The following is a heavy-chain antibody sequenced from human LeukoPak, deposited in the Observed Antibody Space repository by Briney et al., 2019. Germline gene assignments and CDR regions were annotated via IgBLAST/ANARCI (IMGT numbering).Heavy chain of an antibody. V-gene: IGHV3-20*04. CDR1: GFTFDDYG. CDR2: INWNGGRT. J-gene: IGHJ4*02. Sequence: GWSLRLSCAASGFTFDDYGMSWVRQAPGKGLEWVSGINWNGGRTGYADSVKGRFIISRDNAKNSLYLQVNSLRAEDTALYYCARWGYYGSGSCDYWGQGTLVTVSS. D-gene: IGHD3-10*01. CDR3: ARWGYYGSGSCDY.